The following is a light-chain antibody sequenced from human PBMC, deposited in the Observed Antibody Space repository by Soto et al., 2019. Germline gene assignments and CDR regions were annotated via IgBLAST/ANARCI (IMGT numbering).Light chain of an antibody. CDR2: AAS. Sequence: DIQMTQSPSSLSASVGDRVTITCRASQSITRHLNWYQQKPGKAPRLLIYAASSLQSGVPSRFSGSGSGTEFTLTISSLQPDDFATYYCQQYSSYSRTFGQGTKVDIK. CDR1: QSITRH. CDR3: QQYSSYSRT. J-gene: IGKJ1*01. V-gene: IGKV1-17*01.